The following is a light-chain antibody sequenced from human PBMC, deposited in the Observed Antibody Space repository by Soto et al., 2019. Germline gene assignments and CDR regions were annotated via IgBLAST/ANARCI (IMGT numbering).Light chain of an antibody. CDR1: SSDVGNYNY. J-gene: IGLJ1*01. V-gene: IGLV2-14*01. CDR2: DVS. CDR3: SSYTGSSTLL. Sequence: QSALTQPASVSGSPGQSITISCTGTSSDVGNYNYVSWYQQHPGKAPKLMIYDVSNRPSGVSDRFSGSKSGNTASLSISGLQAEDEAAYYCSSYTGSSTLLFGAGTKVTVL.